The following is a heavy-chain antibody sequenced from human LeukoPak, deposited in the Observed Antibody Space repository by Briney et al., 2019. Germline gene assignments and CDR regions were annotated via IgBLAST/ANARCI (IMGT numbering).Heavy chain of an antibody. J-gene: IGHJ3*02. V-gene: IGHV1-2*02. CDR1: VYTFTGYY. Sequence: GASVTVSFKASVYTFTGYYMHWVRQAPGQGLEWMGWINPNSGGTNYAQKFQGRVTMTRDTSISTAYMELSRLRSDDTAVYYCARDGSGWYDAFDIWGQGTMVTVSS. CDR3: ARDGSGWYDAFDI. CDR2: INPNSGGT. D-gene: IGHD6-19*01.